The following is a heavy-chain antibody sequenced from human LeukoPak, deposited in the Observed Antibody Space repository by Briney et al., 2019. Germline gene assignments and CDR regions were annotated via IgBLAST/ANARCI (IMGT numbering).Heavy chain of an antibody. J-gene: IGHJ4*02. Sequence: SETLSLTCAVSGGSINNSTYYWGWVRQPPGKGLEWIGTIYYSGSTYYNPSLKSRVTISVDTSKNQFSLKLSSVTAADTAVYYCARQKDYGDPFDCWGQGTLVTVSS. D-gene: IGHD4-17*01. V-gene: IGHV4-39*01. CDR3: ARQKDYGDPFDC. CDR2: IYYSGST. CDR1: GGSINNSTYY.